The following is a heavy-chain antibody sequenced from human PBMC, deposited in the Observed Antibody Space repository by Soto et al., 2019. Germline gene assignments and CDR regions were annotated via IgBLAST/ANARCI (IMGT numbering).Heavy chain of an antibody. CDR3: ARDIQLWLSDYYYGMDV. D-gene: IGHD5-18*01. V-gene: IGHV3-21*01. CDR2: ISSSSSYI. J-gene: IGHJ6*02. Sequence: PGGSLRLSCAASGFTFSSYSMNWVRQAPGKGLEWVSSISSSSSYIYYADSVKGRFTISRDNAKNSLYLQMNSLRAEDTAVYYCARDIQLWLSDYYYGMDVWGQGTTVTV. CDR1: GFTFSSYS.